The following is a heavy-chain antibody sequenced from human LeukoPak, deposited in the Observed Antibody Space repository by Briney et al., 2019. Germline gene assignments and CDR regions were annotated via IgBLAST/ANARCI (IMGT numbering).Heavy chain of an antibody. D-gene: IGHD1-14*01. J-gene: IGHJ4*02. CDR1: GFTFSDDW. V-gene: IGHV3-15*01. Sequence: GCSLTLSRAASGFTFSDDWLNWLRQTPQTGLEWVARIKRQTEGWTKDYAAPVKGRFTISRDDSKSTVYLQMNSLEIEDTAVYYCSRNADHDWWGQGTLVTVSS. CDR3: SRNADHDW. CDR2: IKRQTEGWTK.